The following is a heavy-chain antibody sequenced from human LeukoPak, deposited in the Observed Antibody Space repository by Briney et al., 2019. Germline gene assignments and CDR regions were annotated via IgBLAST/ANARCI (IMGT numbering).Heavy chain of an antibody. CDR1: GYTFTGYY. CDR3: ARDLFLGYYSHGDPGGERTRVRVSSGSASATTNYV. D-gene: IGHD3-3*01. Sequence: ASVKLSCKASGYTFTGYYMHRVGHAPGPGLGWMGVINPYSGGRNYAQTFQGRVTMTRDTSKRTAYMELSRLRSDDTAVYYCARDLFLGYYSHGDPGGERTRVRVSSGSASATTNYV. V-gene: IGHV1-2*02. J-gene: IGHJ3*01. CDR2: INPYSGGR.